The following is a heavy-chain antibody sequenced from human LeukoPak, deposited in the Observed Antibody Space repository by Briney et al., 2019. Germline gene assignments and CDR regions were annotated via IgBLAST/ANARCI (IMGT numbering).Heavy chain of an antibody. CDR1: GFTFDDYA. V-gene: IGHV3-9*01. CDR2: ISWNSGSI. D-gene: IGHD6-13*01. J-gene: IGHJ3*02. Sequence: GGSLRLSCAAAGFTFDDYAMHWVRQAPGKGLEWVSGISWNSGSIGYADSVKGRFTISRDNAKNSLYLQMNSLRAEDTALYYCAKDNEIAAAGAFDIWGRGTMVTVSS. CDR3: AKDNEIAAAGAFDI.